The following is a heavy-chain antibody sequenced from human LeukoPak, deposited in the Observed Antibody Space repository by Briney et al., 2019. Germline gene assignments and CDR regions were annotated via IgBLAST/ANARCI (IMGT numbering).Heavy chain of an antibody. CDR1: GGSISSDY. CDR3: ARLLGWSGPINWFDP. Sequence: SETLSLTCTVSGGSISSDYWSWIRQPPGKGLEWIGYVYYSGITNYNPSLKSRVTISVGTSKNHFSLKLTSVTAADTAVYYCARLLGWSGPINWFDPWGRGTPVTVSS. D-gene: IGHD3-3*01. J-gene: IGHJ5*02. CDR2: VYYSGIT. V-gene: IGHV4-59*08.